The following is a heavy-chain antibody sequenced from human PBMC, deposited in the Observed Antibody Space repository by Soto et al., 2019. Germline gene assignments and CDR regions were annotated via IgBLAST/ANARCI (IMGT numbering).Heavy chain of an antibody. CDR1: GGCLSGYY. CDR3: ARGPGGRVRRGWVY. D-gene: IGHD6-19*01. CDR2: INHSGSN. Sequence: ETLSVSCALDGGCLSGYYWSWIRQPPGKGLEWIGEINHSGSNNYNPSLKSRVTISVDTSKKQFSLKLSSVTAADTAVYYCARGPGGRVRRGWVYWGQGTLVTVSS. V-gene: IGHV4-34*01. J-gene: IGHJ4*02.